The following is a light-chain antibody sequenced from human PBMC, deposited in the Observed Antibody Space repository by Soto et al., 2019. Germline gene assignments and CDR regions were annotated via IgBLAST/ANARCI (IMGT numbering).Light chain of an antibody. Sequence: EIVMTQSPATLSVSPGERATLSCRASQSVSSNLAWYQQKPGQAPKLLIYGASTRDSGIPARFSGSGSGTEFTLTISSLQSEDFAVYYCQQYNAWPPWTFGQGTKVEIK. V-gene: IGKV3-15*01. J-gene: IGKJ1*01. CDR3: QQYNAWPPWT. CDR2: GAS. CDR1: QSVSSN.